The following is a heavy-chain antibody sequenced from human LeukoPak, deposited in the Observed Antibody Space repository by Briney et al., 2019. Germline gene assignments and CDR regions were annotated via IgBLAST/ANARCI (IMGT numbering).Heavy chain of an antibody. V-gene: IGHV3-48*03. CDR2: ISSSGSTI. Sequence: GGSLRLSCEDSGFTFRSYEMNWVRQAPGKGLEWIAYISSSGSTIYYADSVKGRFTISRDNAKNSLYLQMNSLRAEDTAVYYCAREGWLLDYWGQGTLVTVSS. CDR3: AREGWLLDY. CDR1: GFTFRSYE. D-gene: IGHD5-12*01. J-gene: IGHJ4*02.